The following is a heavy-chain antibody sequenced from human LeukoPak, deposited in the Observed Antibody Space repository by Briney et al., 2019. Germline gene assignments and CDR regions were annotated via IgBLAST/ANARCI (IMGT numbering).Heavy chain of an antibody. D-gene: IGHD2-21*02. CDR3: ARYESGVVVTGTNSGRAFDV. CDR1: GDSFSNYW. V-gene: IGHV5-51*01. Sequence: GESLKISCEGSGDSFSNYWIACVRQMPGRGLELMGINYPSDSDTRYTPSFQGQVTISADKSITTAYLQWSSLKASDTAMYYCARYESGVVVTGTNSGRAFDVWGQGTMVTVSS. CDR2: NYPSDSDT. J-gene: IGHJ3*01.